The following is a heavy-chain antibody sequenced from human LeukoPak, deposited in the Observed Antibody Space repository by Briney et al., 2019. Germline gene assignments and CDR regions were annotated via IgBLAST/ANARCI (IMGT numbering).Heavy chain of an antibody. CDR1: RGSISSYY. CDR2: IHYSGST. V-gene: IGHV4-59*01. J-gene: IGHJ4*02. D-gene: IGHD3-22*01. CDR3: ARSGSSGYYY. Sequence: SETLSLTCTVSRGSISSYYWTWIRQPPGKGLEWIGYIHYSGSTNSNPSLKSRVSISVDTSKNQFSLKLSSVTAADTAVYYCARSGSSGYYYWGQGTMVTVSS.